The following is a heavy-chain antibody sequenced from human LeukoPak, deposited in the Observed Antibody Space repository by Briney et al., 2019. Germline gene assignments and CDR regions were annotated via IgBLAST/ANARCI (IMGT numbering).Heavy chain of an antibody. Sequence: SETLSLTCTVSGGSISSYYWSWIRQPAGKGLEWIGSIDHSGTTYYIPSLKSRVTISVDTSKNQFSLKLTSVTAADTAVYYCARDLSYCSGDNCYSSGYWGQGTLVTVSS. CDR2: IDHSGTT. D-gene: IGHD2-15*01. J-gene: IGHJ4*02. V-gene: IGHV4-4*07. CDR3: ARDLSYCSGDNCYSSGY. CDR1: GGSISSYY.